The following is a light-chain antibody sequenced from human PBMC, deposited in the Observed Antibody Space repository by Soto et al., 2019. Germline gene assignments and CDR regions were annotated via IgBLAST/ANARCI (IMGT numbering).Light chain of an antibody. CDR1: QSVLYSSNNKNY. J-gene: IGKJ1*01. Sequence: IVITHSPDSLSVSLGAMSTINCKSSQSVLYSSNNKNYLAWYQQKPGQPPKLLIYWASTRESGVPDRFSGSGSGTDFTLTISSLQAEDVAVYYCQQYYSTPQTFGQGTKVDI. CDR2: WAS. CDR3: QQYYSTPQT. V-gene: IGKV4-1*01.